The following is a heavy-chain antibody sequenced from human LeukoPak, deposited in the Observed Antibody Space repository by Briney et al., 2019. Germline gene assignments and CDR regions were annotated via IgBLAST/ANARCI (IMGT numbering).Heavy chain of an antibody. D-gene: IGHD4-11*01. CDR1: GVSISSGSNY. CDR2: IYSRGNT. J-gene: IGHJ4*02. CDR3: AREEGNYSGDY. V-gene: IGHV4-39*07. Sequence: PSETLSLTCSVSGVSISSGSNYWGWIRQPPGKTLEWIGSIYSRGNTYYNPSLKSRVTISLDTSKNQFSLKLSSVTAADTAVYYCAREEGNYSGDYWGQGTLVTVSS.